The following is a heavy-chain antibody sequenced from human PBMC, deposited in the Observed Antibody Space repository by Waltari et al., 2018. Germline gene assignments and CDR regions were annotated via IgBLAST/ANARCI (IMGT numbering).Heavy chain of an antibody. CDR3: ARDGVTTPYWYFDL. D-gene: IGHD3-3*01. Sequence: QLQLQESGPGLVKPSETLSLTCAVSGGSISSNYWSWIREPPGKGLEWIGRISGSTGRTDYNPSLKSRVTISTDTAKNQFSLSLSSVTAADTAVYYCARDGVTTPYWYFDLWGPGTPITISS. J-gene: IGHJ2*01. CDR2: ISGSTGRT. CDR1: GGSISSNY. V-gene: IGHV4-4*07.